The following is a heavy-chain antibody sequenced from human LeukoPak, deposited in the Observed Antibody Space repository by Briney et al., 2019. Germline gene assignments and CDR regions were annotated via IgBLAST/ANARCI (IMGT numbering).Heavy chain of an antibody. CDR3: ARLQPREFNWGPPRGYFDY. Sequence: GESLKISCKGSGYSFTNYWIGWVRQMPGKGLEWMGIIYPGDSDTRYSPSFQGQVTISADKSISTAYLQWSSLKASDTAMYYCARLQPREFNWGPPRGYFDYWGQGTLVTVSS. V-gene: IGHV5-51*01. D-gene: IGHD7-27*01. J-gene: IGHJ4*02. CDR2: IYPGDSDT. CDR1: GYSFTNYW.